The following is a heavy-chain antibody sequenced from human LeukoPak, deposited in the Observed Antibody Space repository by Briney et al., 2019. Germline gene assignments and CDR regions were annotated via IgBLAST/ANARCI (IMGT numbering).Heavy chain of an antibody. CDR2: IKSKTDGGTT. J-gene: IGHJ6*02. V-gene: IGHV3-15*07. CDR1: GFTFSNAW. D-gene: IGHD2-15*01. Sequence: GGSLRLSCAASGFTFSNAWMNWVRQAPGKGLEWVGRIKSKTDGGTTDYAAPVKGRFTISRDDSKNTLYLQMNSLKTEDTAVYYYTTATLGYCSGGSCQRYYYYYYGMDVWGQGTTVTVSS. CDR3: TTATLGYCSGGSCQRYYYYYYGMDV.